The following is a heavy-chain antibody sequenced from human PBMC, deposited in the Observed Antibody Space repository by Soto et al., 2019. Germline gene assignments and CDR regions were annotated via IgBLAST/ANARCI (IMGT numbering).Heavy chain of an antibody. CDR1: GFTFSSYA. D-gene: IGHD3-22*01. Sequence: QVQLVESGGGVVQPGRSLRLSCAASGFTFSSYAMHWVRQAPGKGLEWVAVISYDGSNKYYADSVKGRFTISRDKSKNTLYLQMNSRRAEDTAVYYCARGLGYYDSSGYSLVDYWGQGTLVTVSS. CDR2: ISYDGSNK. V-gene: IGHV3-30-3*01. J-gene: IGHJ4*02. CDR3: ARGLGYYDSSGYSLVDY.